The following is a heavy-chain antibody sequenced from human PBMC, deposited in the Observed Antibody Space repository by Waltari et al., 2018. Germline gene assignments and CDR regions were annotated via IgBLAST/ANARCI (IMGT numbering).Heavy chain of an antibody. V-gene: IGHV1-8*01. J-gene: IGHJ6*02. Sequence: QVQLVQSGAEVKKPGASVKVSCKASGYTFTSYDINWVRQATGQGLEWMGWSNPNSGNTGYAQKFQGRVTMTRNTSISTAYMELSSLRSEDTAVYYCAREYSSSWYPYYYYYGMDVWGQGTTVTVSS. CDR1: GYTFTSYD. CDR3: AREYSSSWYPYYYYYGMDV. CDR2: SNPNSGNT. D-gene: IGHD6-13*01.